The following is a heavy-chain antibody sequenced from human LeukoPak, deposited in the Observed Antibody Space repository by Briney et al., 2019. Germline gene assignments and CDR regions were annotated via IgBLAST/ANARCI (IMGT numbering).Heavy chain of an antibody. V-gene: IGHV3-21*06. D-gene: IGHD4-17*01. CDR2: ITRSNYI. CDR3: ARKPYGDSNWFDP. CDR1: GFTFSSYS. Sequence: GGSLRLSCAASGFTFSSYSMNWVRQAPGKGLEWVSSITRSNYIYYADSVKGRFTISRDNAKNSLYLQMNSLRAEDTAVYYCARKPYGDSNWFDPWGQGTLVTVSS. J-gene: IGHJ5*02.